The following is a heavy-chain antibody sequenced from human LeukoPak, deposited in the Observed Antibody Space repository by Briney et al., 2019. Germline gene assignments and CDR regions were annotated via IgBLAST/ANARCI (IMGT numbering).Heavy chain of an antibody. V-gene: IGHV4-59*01. CDR1: VGSICSYY. Sequence: PSETLSLTCIVSVGSICSYYWSWIRLPPRKGREGMGHIYYRWSINYHSSLTSRVTISVVTSQNQFSLKLRSVPAADTALYYCAREGTSGTNLNWLDPWGQGTLVTVSS. D-gene: IGHD1-1*01. J-gene: IGHJ5*02. CDR3: AREGTSGTNLNWLDP. CDR2: IYYRWSI.